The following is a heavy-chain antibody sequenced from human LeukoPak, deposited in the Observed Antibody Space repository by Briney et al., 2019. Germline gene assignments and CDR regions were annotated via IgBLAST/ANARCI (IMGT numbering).Heavy chain of an antibody. CDR3: ARRSGSPLGAFDI. J-gene: IGHJ3*02. V-gene: IGHV4-61*01. Sequence: PSETLSLTCTVSGGSISSNSFYWSWIRQPPGKGLEWIGYIYYSERPNYNPSLRSRVTISVDTSKNQFSLKLTSVTAADTAVYYCARRSGSPLGAFDIWGQGTMVTVSS. CDR1: GGSISSNSFY. D-gene: IGHD1-26*01. CDR2: IYYSERP.